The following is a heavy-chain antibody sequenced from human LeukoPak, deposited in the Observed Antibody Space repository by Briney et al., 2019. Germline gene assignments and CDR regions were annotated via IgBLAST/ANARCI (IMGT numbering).Heavy chain of an antibody. J-gene: IGHJ6*02. Sequence: GSSVNGSCKASGVTFSIYAISWVRHAPGQGLEWMGGIIPIFVTANYAQTFQGRVMITADESTSTAYMELSSLRSEDTAVYYCAREQGPYSSSNNYYYYGMDVWGQGTTVTVSS. CDR2: IIPIFVTA. CDR3: AREQGPYSSSNNYYYYGMDV. D-gene: IGHD6-13*01. CDR1: GVTFSIYA. V-gene: IGHV1-69*01.